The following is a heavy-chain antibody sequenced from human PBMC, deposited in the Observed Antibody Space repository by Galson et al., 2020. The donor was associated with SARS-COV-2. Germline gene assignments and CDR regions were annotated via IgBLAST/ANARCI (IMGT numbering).Heavy chain of an antibody. CDR2: ISSSVTGSAM. V-gene: IGHV3-48*03. J-gene: IGHJ4*02. CDR1: GFIFTNYE. D-gene: IGHD5-12*01. CDR3: ARRVGSGYDY. Sequence: GESLKISCVVSGFIFTNYEMNWVRQAPGKGLEWISYISSSVTGSAMYHAESVKGRFTISRDNANNALYLQMNSLRDEDTAVYYCARRVGSGYDYWGPGTQVTVSS.